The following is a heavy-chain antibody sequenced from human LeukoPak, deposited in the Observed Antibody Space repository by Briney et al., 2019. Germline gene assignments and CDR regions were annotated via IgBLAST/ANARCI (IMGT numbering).Heavy chain of an antibody. Sequence: PSETLSLTCTVSGGSISSGDYYWSWIRQPPGKGLEWIGYIYYSGSTYYNPSLKSRVTISVDTSKNQFSLKLSSVTAADTAVYYCARGKLWFGEFEQFDYWGQGTLVTVSS. CDR2: IYYSGST. V-gene: IGHV4-30-4*01. D-gene: IGHD3-10*01. CDR3: ARGKLWFGEFEQFDY. CDR1: GGSISSGDYY. J-gene: IGHJ4*02.